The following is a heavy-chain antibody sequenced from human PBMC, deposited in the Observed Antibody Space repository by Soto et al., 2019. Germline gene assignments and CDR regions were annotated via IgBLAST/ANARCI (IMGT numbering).Heavy chain of an antibody. Sequence: ASVKVSCKASGYTFTSYVIGWVRQAPGQGLEWMGWISAYNGNTNYAQKLQGRVTMTTDTSTSTAYMELRSLRSDDTAVYYCARDFYDILTGHPFDYWGQGTLVTVSS. J-gene: IGHJ4*02. CDR3: ARDFYDILTGHPFDY. V-gene: IGHV1-18*01. D-gene: IGHD3-9*01. CDR2: ISAYNGNT. CDR1: GYTFTSYV.